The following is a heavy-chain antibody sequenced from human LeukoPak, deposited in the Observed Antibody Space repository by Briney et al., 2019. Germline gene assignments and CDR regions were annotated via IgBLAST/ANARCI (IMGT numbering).Heavy chain of an antibody. Sequence: GGSLRLSCAASGFTFSSYEMNWVRQAPGKGLEWVSYISSSGSTIYYADSVKGRFTISRDNAKNSLYLQMNSLRAEDTAVYYCARDGGLEIAARADYWGQGTLVTVSS. CDR1: GFTFSSYE. V-gene: IGHV3-48*03. J-gene: IGHJ4*02. CDR3: ARDGGLEIAARADY. CDR2: ISSSGSTI. D-gene: IGHD6-6*01.